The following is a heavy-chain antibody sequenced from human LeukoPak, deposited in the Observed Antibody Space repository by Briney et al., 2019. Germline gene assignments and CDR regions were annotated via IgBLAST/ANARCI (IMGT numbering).Heavy chain of an antibody. V-gene: IGHV1-18*01. CDR2: ISAYNGNI. CDR3: ARDRYYDYIWGSYRSETSLDY. Sequence: ASVKVSCKASGYTFTSYGISWVRQAPGQGLEWMGWISAYNGNINYAQKLQGRVTMTTDTSTSTAYMELRSLRSDDTAVYYCARDRYYDYIWGSYRSETSLDYWGQGTLVTVSS. CDR1: GYTFTSYG. J-gene: IGHJ4*02. D-gene: IGHD3-16*02.